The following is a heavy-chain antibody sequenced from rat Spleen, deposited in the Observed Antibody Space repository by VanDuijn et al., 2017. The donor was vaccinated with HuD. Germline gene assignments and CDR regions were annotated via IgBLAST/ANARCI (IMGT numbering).Heavy chain of an antibody. CDR3: ASQRTMID. CDR1: GFTFSNYG. CDR2: ISYEGSST. D-gene: IGHD1-12*01. J-gene: IGHJ2*01. V-gene: IGHV5-22*01. Sequence: EVQLVESGGGLVQPGRSLKLSCAASGFTFSNYGMHWIRQAPTKGLEWVASISYEGSSTYYGDSVKGRFTISRDNAKSTLYLQMNSLRSEDTATYYCASQRTMIDWGQGVMVTVSS.